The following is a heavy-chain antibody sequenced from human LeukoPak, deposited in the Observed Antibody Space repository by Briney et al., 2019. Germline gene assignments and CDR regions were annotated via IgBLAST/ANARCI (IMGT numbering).Heavy chain of an antibody. V-gene: IGHV4-31*03. J-gene: IGHJ4*02. CDR2: IYYSGST. Sequence: TLSLTCTVSGGSISSGGYYWSWIRQHPGKGLEWIGYIYYSGSTYYNPSLKSRVTISVDTSKNQFSLKLSSVTAADTAVYYCAREAMVRGVIGYWGQGTLVTVSS. CDR3: AREAMVRGVIGY. D-gene: IGHD3-10*01. CDR1: GGSISSGGYY.